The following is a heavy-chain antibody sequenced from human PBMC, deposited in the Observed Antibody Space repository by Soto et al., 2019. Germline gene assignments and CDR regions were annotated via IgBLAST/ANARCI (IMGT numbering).Heavy chain of an antibody. CDR2: INGGNGNT. J-gene: IGHJ4*01. V-gene: IGHV1-3*01. Sequence: QVQVVQSGAEVKKPGASVKVSCKASGYSITSYGMHWVRQAPGQRHEWMGWINGGNGNTKYSPKFQGRVTISRDTSASTVYMELSSLTSEDTAVYFCARDGAVAGNINFDKWCHGTLVAVSS. CDR1: GYSITSYG. D-gene: IGHD6-19*01. CDR3: ARDGAVAGNINFDK.